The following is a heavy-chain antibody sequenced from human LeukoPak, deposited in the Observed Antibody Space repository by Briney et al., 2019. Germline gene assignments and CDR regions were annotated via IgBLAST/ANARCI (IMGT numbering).Heavy chain of an antibody. J-gene: IGHJ4*02. D-gene: IGHD3-10*01. V-gene: IGHV4-59*01. CDR1: GGSSSSYY. CDR3: ARGRITMVRGVSYYFDY. Sequence: SETLTLTCTVSGGSSSSYYWSWIRQPPGKGLEWIGYIYYSGSTNYNPSLKSRVTISVDTSKNQFSLKLSSVTAADTAVYYCARGRITMVRGVSYYFDYWGQGTLVTVSS. CDR2: IYYSGST.